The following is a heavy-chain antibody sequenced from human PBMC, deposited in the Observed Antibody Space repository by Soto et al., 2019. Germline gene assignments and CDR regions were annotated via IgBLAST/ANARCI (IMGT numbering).Heavy chain of an antibody. CDR1: GYSFTTYW. J-gene: IGHJ2*01. CDR2: IYPGDSDT. D-gene: IGHD3-22*01. CDR3: ARRLTYYYDSSGSLGWYFDL. Sequence: EVQLVQSGAEVKKLGESLKISCKGSGYSFTTYWIGWVRQMPGKGLEWMGIIYPGDSDTRYSPSFQGQVTISADKSISTAYLQWSSLKASDTAMYYCARRLTYYYDSSGSLGWYFDLWGRGTLVTVSS. V-gene: IGHV5-51*03.